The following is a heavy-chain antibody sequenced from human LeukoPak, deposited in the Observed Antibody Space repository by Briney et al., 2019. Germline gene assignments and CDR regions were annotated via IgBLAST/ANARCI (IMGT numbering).Heavy chain of an antibody. J-gene: IGHJ4*02. CDR3: ARIDYGSGSFYDY. CDR2: IYRGGST. CDR1: GFTVSSNY. Sequence: GGSLRLSCAASGFTVSSNYMSWVRQAPRKGLEWVSVIYRGGSTYYADSVKGRFTISRDNSKNTLYLQMNSLRAEDTAVYYCARIDYGSGSFYDYWGQGTLVTVSS. D-gene: IGHD3-10*01. V-gene: IGHV3-53*01.